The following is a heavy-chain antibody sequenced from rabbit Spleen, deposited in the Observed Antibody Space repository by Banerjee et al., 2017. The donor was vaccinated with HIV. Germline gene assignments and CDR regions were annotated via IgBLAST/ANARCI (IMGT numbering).Heavy chain of an antibody. Sequence: QEQLVESGGGLVKPGASLTLTCTASGFSLNSGYDMCWVRQAPGKGLEWIASIYAGSSGSTYSATWAKGRFTISKTSSTTVTLQMTSLTVADTATYFCARDGAGGSYFNLWGPGTLVTVS. CDR2: IYAGSSGST. V-gene: IGHV1S45*01. CDR3: ARDGAGGSYFNL. D-gene: IGHD8-1*01. J-gene: IGHJ4*01. CDR1: GFSLNSGYD.